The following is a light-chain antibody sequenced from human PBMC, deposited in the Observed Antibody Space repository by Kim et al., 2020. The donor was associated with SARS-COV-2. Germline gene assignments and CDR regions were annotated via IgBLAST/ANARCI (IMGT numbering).Light chain of an antibody. V-gene: IGKV1-39*01. Sequence: DIQMTQSPSSLSASVGDRVTITCRASQRISNYLNWYQQKPGKVPKVLIYAASTLQSGVPSRFSGSGSGTDFTLTISSLQPEDFATYYCQQSYSNPPEYTFGQGTKLEI. CDR1: QRISNY. J-gene: IGKJ2*01. CDR3: QQSYSNPPEYT. CDR2: AAS.